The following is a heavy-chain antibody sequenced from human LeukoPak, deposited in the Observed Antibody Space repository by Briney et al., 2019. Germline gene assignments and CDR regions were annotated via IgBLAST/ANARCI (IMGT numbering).Heavy chain of an antibody. D-gene: IGHD3-3*01. CDR2: IRYDGSNK. CDR3: AKAEGRWSGYPFDY. J-gene: IGHJ4*02. Sequence: GGSLRLSCAASGFTFSSYGMHWVRQAPGKGLEWVAFIRYDGSNKYYADSVKGRFTISRDNSKNTLYLQMNSLRAEDTAVYYCAKAEGRWSGYPFDYWGQGTLVTVSS. V-gene: IGHV3-30*02. CDR1: GFTFSSYG.